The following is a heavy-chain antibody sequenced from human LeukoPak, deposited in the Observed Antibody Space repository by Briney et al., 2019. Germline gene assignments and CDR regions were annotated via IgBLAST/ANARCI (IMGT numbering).Heavy chain of an antibody. D-gene: IGHD2-2*02. CDR1: GFIVTTNY. CDR2: IYSGGNT. Sequence: GGSLRLSCAASGFIVTTNYMSWVRQVPGKGLERVSVIYSGGNTDYVDSVKGRFTISRDNSKNTLYLQMNSLRAEDTAVYYCAKEVGRYCSSTSCYTPYYFDYWGQGTLVTVSS. CDR3: AKEVGRYCSSTSCYTPYYFDY. J-gene: IGHJ4*02. V-gene: IGHV3-53*01.